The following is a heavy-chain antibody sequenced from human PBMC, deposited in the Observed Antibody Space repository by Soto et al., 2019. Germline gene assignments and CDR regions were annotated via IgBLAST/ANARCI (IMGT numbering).Heavy chain of an antibody. CDR2: IYYSGST. V-gene: IGHV4-31*03. Sequence: QVQLQESGPGLVKPSQTLSLTCTVSGGSISSGGYYWSWIRQHPGKGLEWIGCIYYSGSTYYNPSRTRRITISVDTSKNQIALKLSSVTAADTAVYYCARSSPVVTAPWGQGTLVTVSS. D-gene: IGHD2-21*02. CDR1: GGSISSGGYY. CDR3: ARSSPVVTAP. J-gene: IGHJ5*02.